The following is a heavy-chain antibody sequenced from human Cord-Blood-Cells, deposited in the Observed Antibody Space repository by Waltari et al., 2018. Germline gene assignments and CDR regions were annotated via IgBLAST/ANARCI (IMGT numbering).Heavy chain of an antibody. J-gene: IGHJ2*01. V-gene: IGHV4-34*01. Sequence: QVQLQQWGAGLLKPSETLSLTCADYGGYFSGYYSSCSRQTPGKGLECIGEINHSGSTNYNPSLKSRVTISVDTSKNQFSLKLSSVTAADTAVYYCARLRKRSWYFDLWGRGTLVTVSS. CDR1: GGYFSGYY. CDR2: INHSGST. CDR3: ARLRKRSWYFDL.